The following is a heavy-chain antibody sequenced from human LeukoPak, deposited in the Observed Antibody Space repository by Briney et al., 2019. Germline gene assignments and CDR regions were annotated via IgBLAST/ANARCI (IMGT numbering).Heavy chain of an antibody. CDR3: ASPSGSYSAYFQH. D-gene: IGHD1-26*01. J-gene: IGHJ1*01. CDR1: GFTFSSYW. Sequence: GGSLRLSCAASGFTFSSYWMSWVRQAPGKGLEWVAVISYDGSNKYYADSVKGRFTISRDNSKNTLYLQMNSLRAEDTAVYYCASPSGSYSAYFQHWGQGTLVTVSS. V-gene: IGHV3-30-3*01. CDR2: ISYDGSNK.